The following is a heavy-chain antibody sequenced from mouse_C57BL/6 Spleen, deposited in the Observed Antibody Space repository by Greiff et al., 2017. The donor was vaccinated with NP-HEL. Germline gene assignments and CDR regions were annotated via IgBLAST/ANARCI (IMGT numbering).Heavy chain of an antibody. Sequence: QVQLQQSGAELVKPGASVKISCKASGYAFSSYWMNWVKQRPGKGLEWIGQIYPGDGDTNYNGKFKGKATLTADKSSSTAYMQLSSLTSEDSAVYFCARLDYYGREVDYWGQGTSVTVSS. J-gene: IGHJ4*01. CDR2: IYPGDGDT. D-gene: IGHD1-1*01. V-gene: IGHV1-80*01. CDR1: GYAFSSYW. CDR3: ARLDYYGREVDY.